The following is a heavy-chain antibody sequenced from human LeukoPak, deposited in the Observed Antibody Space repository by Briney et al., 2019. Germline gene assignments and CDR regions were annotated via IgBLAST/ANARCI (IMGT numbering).Heavy chain of an antibody. D-gene: IGHD6-19*01. Sequence: PSETLSLTCTVSGASISSYYWHWIRQPPGKGLQWIGYISYAGSTSYSPSPKSRVTISLDTSKNQFSLNLSSLTAADTAVYYCARRIAVTGVVAFDIWGQGTMVTVSS. CDR1: GASISSYY. CDR3: ARRIAVTGVVAFDI. J-gene: IGHJ3*02. V-gene: IGHV4-59*08. CDR2: ISYAGST.